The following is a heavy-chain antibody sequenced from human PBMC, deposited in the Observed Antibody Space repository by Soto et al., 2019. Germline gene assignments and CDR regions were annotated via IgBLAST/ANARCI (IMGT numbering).Heavy chain of an antibody. J-gene: IGHJ4*02. CDR2: IYADGRT. CDR1: GFTVSSNY. Sequence: GGSLRLSCAASGFTVSSNYMSWVRQAPGKGLEWVSTIYADGRTYYADSVKGRFTMSRDDVKNTPFLQMNSLRVEDTAVYYCARDIDYCGQGTLVTVSS. CDR3: ARDIDY. V-gene: IGHV3-66*01.